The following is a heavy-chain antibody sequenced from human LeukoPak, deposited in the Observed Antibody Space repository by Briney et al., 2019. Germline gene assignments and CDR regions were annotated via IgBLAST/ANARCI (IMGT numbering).Heavy chain of an antibody. Sequence: GRSLRLSCAASGFTFSNYAMHWVRQAPGKGLEWVAVISYDGSNKYYADSVRGRFTISRDSSKNTLYLQMNSLRAEDTAVYYCASRPGGSSSWYFDYWGQGTLVTVSS. CDR1: GFTFSNYA. V-gene: IGHV3-30*14. CDR3: ASRPGGSSSWYFDY. CDR2: ISYDGSNK. D-gene: IGHD6-13*01. J-gene: IGHJ4*02.